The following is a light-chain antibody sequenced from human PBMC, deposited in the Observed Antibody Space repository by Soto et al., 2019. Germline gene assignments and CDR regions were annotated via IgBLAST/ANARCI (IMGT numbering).Light chain of an antibody. CDR1: QSISSF. CDR2: NGS. Sequence: DIQMTQSPSSLSASLGDRVTITCRASQSISSFLNWYQQKSGKAPKLLIYNGSTLQSGVPSRFSGSGSGTDFTFTISSLQPEDIATYYCQQYDNPFTFGPGTKGDIK. CDR3: QQYDNPFT. V-gene: IGKV1-33*01. J-gene: IGKJ3*01.